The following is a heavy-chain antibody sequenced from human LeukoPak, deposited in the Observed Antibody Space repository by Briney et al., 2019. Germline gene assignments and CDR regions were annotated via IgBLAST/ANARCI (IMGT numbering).Heavy chain of an antibody. CDR1: GFTFSSHG. D-gene: IGHD1-1*01. CDR3: ARGGSWNEDWFDP. V-gene: IGHV3-21*01. CDR2: ISSSSSYI. J-gene: IGHJ5*02. Sequence: PGESLRLSCEASGFTFSSHGMHWVRQAPGKGLEWVSSISSSSSYIYYADSVKGRFTISRDNAKNSLYLQMNSLRDEDTAVYYCARGGSWNEDWFDPWGQGTLVTVSS.